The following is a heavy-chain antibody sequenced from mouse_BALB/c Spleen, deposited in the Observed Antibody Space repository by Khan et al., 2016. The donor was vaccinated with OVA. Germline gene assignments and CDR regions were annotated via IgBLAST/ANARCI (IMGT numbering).Heavy chain of an antibody. J-gene: IGHJ2*01. V-gene: IGHV5-17*02. CDR3: ARDSNFDY. CDR2: ISSGSSTI. CDR1: GFTFSRFG. Sequence: DVKLVESGGGLVQPGGSRKLSCAASGFTFSRFGMHWVRQAPEKGLEWVAYISSGSSTIYYADTVKGRFTISRDNPKNTLFRQMTSLRSEDTAMYYCARDSNFDYWGQGTTLTVSS.